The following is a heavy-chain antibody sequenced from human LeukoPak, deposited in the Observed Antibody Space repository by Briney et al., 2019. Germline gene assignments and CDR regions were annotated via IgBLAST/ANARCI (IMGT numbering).Heavy chain of an antibody. CDR2: ISSSSSYI. CDR1: GFTFSSYS. V-gene: IGHV3-21*01. J-gene: IGHJ4*02. Sequence: GGSLRLSCAASGFTFSSYSMNWVRQAPGKGLEWVSSISSSSSYIYYADSVKGRFTISRDNAKNSLYLQMNSLRAEDTAVYYCASFRGYSYPTGVDYWGQGTLVTVSS. CDR3: ASFRGYSYPTGVDY. D-gene: IGHD5-18*01.